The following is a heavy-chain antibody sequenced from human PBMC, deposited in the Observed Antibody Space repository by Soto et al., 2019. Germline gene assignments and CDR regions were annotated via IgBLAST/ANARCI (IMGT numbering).Heavy chain of an antibody. CDR1: GYTFTSYG. Sequence: ASVKVSCKASGYTFTSYGISWVRQAPGQGLEWMGWISAYNGNTNYAQKLQGRVTMTTDTSTSTAYMELRSLRSDDTAVYYCARYLPFGELLSDMDVWGQGTAVTVSS. D-gene: IGHD3-10*01. CDR3: ARYLPFGELLSDMDV. J-gene: IGHJ6*02. V-gene: IGHV1-18*01. CDR2: ISAYNGNT.